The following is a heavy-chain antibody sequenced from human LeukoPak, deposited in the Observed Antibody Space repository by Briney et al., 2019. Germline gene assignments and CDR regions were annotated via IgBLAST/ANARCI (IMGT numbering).Heavy chain of an antibody. D-gene: IGHD3-3*01. J-gene: IGHJ1*01. CDR2: ISSSSSTI. V-gene: IGHV3-48*01. Sequence: GGSLRLSCAASGFTFSSYSMNWVRQAPGKGLEWVSYISSSSSTIYYADSVKGRFTISRDNAKNSLYLQMNSLRAEDTAVYYCARHDKRITIFGVVIKSAEYFQHWGRGTLVTVSS. CDR3: ARHDKRITIFGVVIKSAEYFQH. CDR1: GFTFSSYS.